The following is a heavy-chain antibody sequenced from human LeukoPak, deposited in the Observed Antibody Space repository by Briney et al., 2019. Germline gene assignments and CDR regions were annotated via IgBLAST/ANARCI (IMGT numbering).Heavy chain of an antibody. Sequence: SETLSLTCTVSGGSISSGSYYWSWIRQPAGKGLEWIGRIYTSGSTNYNPSLKSRVTISVDTSKNQFSLKLSSVTAADTAVYYCARVQGPSRRDTGAFDIWGQGTMVTVSS. CDR2: IYTSGST. D-gene: IGHD1-14*01. CDR1: GGSISSGSYY. V-gene: IGHV4-61*02. J-gene: IGHJ3*02. CDR3: ARVQGPSRRDTGAFDI.